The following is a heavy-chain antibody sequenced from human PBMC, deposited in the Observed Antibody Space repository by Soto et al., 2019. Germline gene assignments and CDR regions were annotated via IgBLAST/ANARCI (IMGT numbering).Heavy chain of an antibody. CDR1: GFTFSSYG. CDR2: ISYDGSNK. CDR3: ARRGPDSSSWYRYYYYGMDV. Sequence: GGSLRLSCAASGFTFSSYGMRWVRQAPGKGLEWVAVISYDGSNKYYADSVKGRFTISRDNSKNTLYLQMNSLRAEDTAVYYCARRGPDSSSWYRYYYYGMDVWGQGTTVTVSS. J-gene: IGHJ6*02. D-gene: IGHD6-13*01. V-gene: IGHV3-30*03.